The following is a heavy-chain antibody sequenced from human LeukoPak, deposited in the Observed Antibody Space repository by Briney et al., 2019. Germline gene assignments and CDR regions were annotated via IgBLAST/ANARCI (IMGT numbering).Heavy chain of an antibody. CDR2: INPNSGGT. J-gene: IGHJ6*03. CDR1: GYTFTGYY. Sequence: ASVKVSCKASGYTFTGYYMHWVRQAPGQGLEWMGWINPNSGGTNYAQKFQGRVTMTRDTSISTAYMEPSRLRSDDTAVYYCARVGSNYYYMDVWGKGTTVTVSS. CDR3: ARVGSNYYYMDV. V-gene: IGHV1-2*02. D-gene: IGHD3-16*01.